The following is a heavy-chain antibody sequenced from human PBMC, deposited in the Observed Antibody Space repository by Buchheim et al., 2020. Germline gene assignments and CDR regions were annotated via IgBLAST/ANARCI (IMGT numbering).Heavy chain of an antibody. V-gene: IGHV3-23*01. J-gene: IGHJ4*02. CDR2: ISGGGGST. CDR3: AKDFGSVWCSSTSCYTTGPFDS. Sequence: EVQLLESGGGLVQPGGSLRLSCAASGFTFSSYAMSWVRQGPGKGLEWISGISGGGGSTYYADSVKGRFTISRDNSKNTLYLQLNSLRAEDTAVYYCAKDFGSVWCSSTSCYTTGPFDSWGQGTL. CDR1: GFTFSSYA. D-gene: IGHD2-2*02.